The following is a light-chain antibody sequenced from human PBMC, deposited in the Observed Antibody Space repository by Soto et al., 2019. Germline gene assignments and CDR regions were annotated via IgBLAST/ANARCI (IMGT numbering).Light chain of an antibody. CDR3: QHDNSYSEA. V-gene: IGKV1-5*03. J-gene: IGKJ1*01. CDR1: QTISSW. CDR2: KAS. Sequence: IQMTQSPSTLSGSVGDRVTITCRASQTISSWLAWYQQKPGKAPKLLIYKASTLKSGVPSRFSGSGSGTEFTLTISSLQPEDFATYYCQHDNSYSEAFGQGTKVELK.